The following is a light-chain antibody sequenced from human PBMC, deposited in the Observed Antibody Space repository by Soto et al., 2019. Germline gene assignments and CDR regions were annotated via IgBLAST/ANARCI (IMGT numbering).Light chain of an antibody. V-gene: IGKV3-11*01. CDR1: QNVDKF. CDR2: DSS. CDR3: QQYNNWPPIT. Sequence: EIELTQSPATLSLSPWETATLSCRASQNVDKFLAWYQQRPGQPPRFLIFDSSNRATGVPVRFSGSGSGTEFTLTISSLQSEDFAVYYCQQYNNWPPITFGQGTRLEIK. J-gene: IGKJ5*01.